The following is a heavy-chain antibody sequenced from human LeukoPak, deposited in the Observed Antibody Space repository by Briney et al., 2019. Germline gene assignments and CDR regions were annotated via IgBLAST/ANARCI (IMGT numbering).Heavy chain of an antibody. CDR2: IKQDGREK. V-gene: IGHV3-7*01. J-gene: IGHJ4*02. D-gene: IGHD2-2*01. CDR1: GFTFSSYW. CDR3: ARDLVVVVPAADSDRGYSYGIDY. Sequence: GESLRLSCAASGFTFSSYWMSWVRPAPGNGMEWVANIKQDGREKYYVDSVKGRFTISRDNAKNSMYLQMNSLRAQDTAVSYCARDLVVVVPAADSDRGYSYGIDYWGQGTLVTVSS.